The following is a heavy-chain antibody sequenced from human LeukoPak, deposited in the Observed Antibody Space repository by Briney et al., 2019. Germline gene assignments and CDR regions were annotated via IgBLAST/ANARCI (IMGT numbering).Heavy chain of an antibody. CDR1: GYTFTSYA. J-gene: IGHJ6*03. CDR3: ARDGPYYDILTGLYYARYYYYYYMDV. D-gene: IGHD3-9*01. V-gene: IGHV7-4-1*02. CDR2: INTNTGNP. Sequence: ASVKVSCKASGYTFTSYAMNWVRQAPGQGLEWMGWINTNTGNPTYAQGFTGRFVFSLDTSVSTAYLQTSSLKAEDTAVYYCARDGPYYDILTGLYYARYYYYYYMDVWGKGTTVTVSS.